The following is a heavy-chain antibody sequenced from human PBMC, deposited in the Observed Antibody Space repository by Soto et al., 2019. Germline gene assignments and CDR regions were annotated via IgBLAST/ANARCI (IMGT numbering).Heavy chain of an antibody. V-gene: IGHV3-49*05. D-gene: IGHD3-9*01. Sequence: EVQLVESGGGLVKPGRSLRLSCTASGFTFGDYAMSWFRQAPGKGLEWVGFIRSKAYGGTTEYAASVKGRFTISRDDSKSIAYLQMNSLKTEDTAVYYCTRLRYFDWLLPYYFDYWGQGTLVTVSS. CDR1: GFTFGDYA. CDR2: IRSKAYGGTT. J-gene: IGHJ4*02. CDR3: TRLRYFDWLLPYYFDY.